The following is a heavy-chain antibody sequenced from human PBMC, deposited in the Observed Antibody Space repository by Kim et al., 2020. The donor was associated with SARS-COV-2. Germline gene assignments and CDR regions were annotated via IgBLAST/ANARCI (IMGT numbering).Heavy chain of an antibody. V-gene: IGHV3-48*04. J-gene: IGHJ4*02. Sequence: GGSLRLSCAASGFTFSSYSMNWVRQAPGKGLEWVSYISSSSTIYYADSVKGRFTISRDNAKNSLYLQMNSLRAEDTAVYYCASVVRYYFDYWGQGTLVTVSS. CDR2: ISSSSTI. CDR3: ASVVRYYFDY. CDR1: GFTFSSYS. D-gene: IGHD3-22*01.